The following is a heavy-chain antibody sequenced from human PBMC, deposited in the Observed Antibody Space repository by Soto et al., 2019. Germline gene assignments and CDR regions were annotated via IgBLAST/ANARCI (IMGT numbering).Heavy chain of an antibody. CDR2: IYTSGST. CDR1: GGSISSYY. J-gene: IGHJ5*02. CDR3: ARDLVVVAATGSWFDP. D-gene: IGHD2-15*01. V-gene: IGHV4-4*07. Sequence: PSETLSLTCTVSGGSISSYYWSWIRRPAGKGLEWIGRIYTSGSTNYNPSLKSRVTMSVDTSKNQFSLKLSSVTAAATAVYYCARDLVVVAATGSWFDPWGQGTLVTVSS.